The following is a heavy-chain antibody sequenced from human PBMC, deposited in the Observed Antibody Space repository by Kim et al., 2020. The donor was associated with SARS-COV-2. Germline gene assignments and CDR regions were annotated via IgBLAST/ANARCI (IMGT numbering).Heavy chain of an antibody. Sequence: VKGRFTISRENAKNSLYLQMNSLRAEDTAVYYCARDRRYYYGSGGNWFDPWGQGTLVTVSS. D-gene: IGHD3-10*01. J-gene: IGHJ5*02. CDR3: ARDRRYYYGSGGNWFDP. V-gene: IGHV3-11*06.